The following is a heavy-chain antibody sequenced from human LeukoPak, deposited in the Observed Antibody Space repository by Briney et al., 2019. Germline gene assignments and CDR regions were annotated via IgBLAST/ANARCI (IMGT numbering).Heavy chain of an antibody. CDR3: ARDSDPTYYFDSGSYHTY. D-gene: IGHD3-10*01. V-gene: IGHV1-2*02. J-gene: IGHJ4*02. CDR2: INPNSGGT. CDR1: GYTFTNYY. Sequence: GASVKVSFKASGYTFTNYYMRWVRQAPGQGLEWMGWINPNSGGTNYAQKFQGRVTMTRDTSISTAYMELSRLKSDDTAVYYCARDSDPTYYFDSGSYHTYWGQGTLVTVSS.